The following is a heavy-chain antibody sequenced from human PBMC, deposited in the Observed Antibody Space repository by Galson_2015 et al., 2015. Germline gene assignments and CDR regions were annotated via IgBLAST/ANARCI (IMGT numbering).Heavy chain of an antibody. J-gene: IGHJ4*02. CDR1: GFTFDNYE. CDR3: ARDPTAPTSKFDY. Sequence: SLRLSCAASGFTFDNYEMNWVRQAPGKGLEWISYISSVSSTIYYADSVKGRFSISRDNAKNSLYLQMNSLRAEDTAVYCCARDPTAPTSKFDYWGQGTLVTVSS. CDR2: ISSVSSTI. V-gene: IGHV3-48*03. D-gene: IGHD4-17*01.